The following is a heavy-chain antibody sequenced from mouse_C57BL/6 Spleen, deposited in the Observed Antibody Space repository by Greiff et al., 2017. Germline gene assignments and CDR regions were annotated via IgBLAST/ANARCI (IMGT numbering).Heavy chain of an antibody. CDR2: ISNGGGST. J-gene: IGHJ1*03. CDR1: GFTFSDYY. V-gene: IGHV5-12*01. D-gene: IGHD1-1*01. CDR3: ARQDYGSYWYFDV. Sequence: EVMLVESGGGLVQPGGSLKLSCAASGFTFSDYYMYWVRQTPEKRLEWVAYISNGGGSTYYPDTVKGRFTISRDNAKNTLYLQMSRLKSEDTAMYYCARQDYGSYWYFDVWGTGTTVTVSS.